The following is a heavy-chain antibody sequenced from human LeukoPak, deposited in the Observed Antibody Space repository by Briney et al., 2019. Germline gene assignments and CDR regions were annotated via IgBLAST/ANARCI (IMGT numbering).Heavy chain of an antibody. D-gene: IGHD2-15*01. J-gene: IGHJ5*02. CDR1: GGSISSSYSY. CDR2: INHSGST. CDR3: ARLVVVAATYFDP. V-gene: IGHV4-39*07. Sequence: SETLSLTCTVSGGSISSSYSYWGWLRQPPGKGLEWIGEINHSGSTNYNPSLKSRVTISVDTSKNQFSLKLSSVTAADTAVYYCARLVVVAATYFDPWGQGTLVTVSS.